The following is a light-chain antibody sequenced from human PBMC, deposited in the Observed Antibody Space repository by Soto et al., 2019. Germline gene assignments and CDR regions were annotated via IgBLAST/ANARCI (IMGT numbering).Light chain of an antibody. Sequence: QSVLTQPASVSGSPGQSITISCTGTSSDVGAYNYVSWYQQHPGKAPKLMIYEVSNRPSGVSNRFSGSKSGNTASLTISGLQAEDEADYYCSSYTSSSIPYVFGTGTKVTVL. CDR2: EVS. V-gene: IGLV2-14*01. CDR3: SSYTSSSIPYV. CDR1: SSDVGAYNY. J-gene: IGLJ1*01.